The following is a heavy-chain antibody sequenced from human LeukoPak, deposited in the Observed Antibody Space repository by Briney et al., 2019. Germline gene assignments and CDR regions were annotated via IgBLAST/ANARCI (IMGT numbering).Heavy chain of an antibody. Sequence: PGRSLRLSCAASGLTLSRYGMHWVRQAPGKGLEWVAVIWYDGSNDYYADSVKGRFTISRDNSKNTLYLQMNSLRAEDTAVYYCAREDDCSSTSCYRGPFDYWGQGTLVTVSS. CDR2: IWYDGSND. CDR3: AREDDCSSTSCYRGPFDY. CDR1: GLTLSRYG. V-gene: IGHV3-33*08. J-gene: IGHJ4*02. D-gene: IGHD2-2*02.